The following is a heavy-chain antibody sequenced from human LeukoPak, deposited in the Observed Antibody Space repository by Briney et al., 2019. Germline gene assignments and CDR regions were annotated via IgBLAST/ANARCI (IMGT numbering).Heavy chain of an antibody. J-gene: IGHJ6*02. CDR1: GGSFSGYF. CDR3: ARERSYSSPPYGMDV. V-gene: IGHV4-34*01. D-gene: IGHD6-13*01. Sequence: KPSETLSLTCAVYGGSFSGYFWSWIRQPPGKGLEWIGEINHSGSTNYNPSLKSRVTISVDTSKNQFSLKLSSVTAADTAVYYCARERSYSSPPYGMDVWGQGTTVTVSS. CDR2: INHSGST.